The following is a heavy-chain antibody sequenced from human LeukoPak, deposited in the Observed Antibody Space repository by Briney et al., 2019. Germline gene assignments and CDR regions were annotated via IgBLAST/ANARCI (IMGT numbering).Heavy chain of an antibody. Sequence: ASVTVSCKASGYTFTNYHVHWVRQAPGQGLEWMGIIYPGSGSTSYPQTFQGRVTMTRDTSTSTVYMELSSLRSEDTAVYYCASTKGTYYSSSEALDYWGQGTLVTVSS. D-gene: IGHD6-6*01. CDR1: GYTFTNYH. CDR3: ASTKGTYYSSSEALDY. V-gene: IGHV1-46*01. J-gene: IGHJ4*02. CDR2: IYPGSGST.